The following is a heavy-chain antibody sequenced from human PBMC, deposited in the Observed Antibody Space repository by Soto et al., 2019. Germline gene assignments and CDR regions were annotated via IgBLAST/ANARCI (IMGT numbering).Heavy chain of an antibody. CDR2: ISHNAIS. V-gene: IGHV4-31*03. CDR3: ASVGGSDYFAA. D-gene: IGHD3-9*01. J-gene: IGHJ5*02. Sequence: SETLSLTCSVSGAAINSGGFTWTWIREPAGKGLEWLDYISHNAISDYKPTLKSRLTISGYTSKELFSLTLTSAAAADAAVYYSASVGGSDYFAAWGQGTMVTVSS. CDR1: GAAINSGGFT.